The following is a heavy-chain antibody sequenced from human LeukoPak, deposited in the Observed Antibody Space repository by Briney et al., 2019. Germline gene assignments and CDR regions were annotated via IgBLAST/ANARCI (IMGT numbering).Heavy chain of an antibody. V-gene: IGHV1-2*02. CDR1: GYTFTGHY. CDR2: INPNSGGT. J-gene: IGHJ4*02. D-gene: IGHD3-16*01. Sequence: ASVKVSCKASGYTFTGHYIHWVRQAPGQGLEWMGWINPNSGGTNYQQKFQDRVTMTRDTPSSTVYMELSRLRSDDTAVYYCARDRGPDWWGSFDFWGQGTLVTVSS. CDR3: ARDRGPDWWGSFDF.